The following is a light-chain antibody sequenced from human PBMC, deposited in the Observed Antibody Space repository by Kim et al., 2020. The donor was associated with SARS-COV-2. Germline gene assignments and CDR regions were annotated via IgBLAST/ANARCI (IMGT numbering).Light chain of an antibody. V-gene: IGLV6-57*03. Sequence: KTGTISCPRSGGGIAADYVQWSQQRPGSAPATVIYADNERPSGVPDRFSGSSDASSNSASLTISGLKTEDEADYYCHSYDRDSHVFGTGTKVTVL. CDR1: GGGIAADY. CDR3: HSYDRDSHV. J-gene: IGLJ1*01. CDR2: ADN.